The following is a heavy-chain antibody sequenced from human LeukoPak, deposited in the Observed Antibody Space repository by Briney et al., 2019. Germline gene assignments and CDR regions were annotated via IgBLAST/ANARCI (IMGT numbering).Heavy chain of an antibody. CDR3: ARAVDTAMVSFDY. Sequence: GGSLRLSCAASRFTFSTYSMNWVRQAPGKGLEWISHIDDVGSIIYYADSVKGRFTISRDNAENSLHLQMNSLGAEDTAVYYCARAVDTAMVSFDYWGQGTLVTVSS. CDR1: RFTFSTYS. V-gene: IGHV3-48*01. J-gene: IGHJ4*02. CDR2: IDDVGSII. D-gene: IGHD5-18*01.